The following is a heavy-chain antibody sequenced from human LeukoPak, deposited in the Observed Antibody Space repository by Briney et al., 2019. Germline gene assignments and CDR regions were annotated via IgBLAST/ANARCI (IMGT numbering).Heavy chain of an antibody. D-gene: IGHD3-3*01. CDR1: GCTFTGCY. CDR2: IDPNSGGT. J-gene: IGHJ4*02. CDR3: ARGSDFWSGKPLYFFDH. Sequence: TSVKVSCKASGCTFTGCYIDWIPQAPGQGLEWIGWIDPNSGGTNYAPKFQGRVTMTRDTSISTTYMELSRLRSNDTAMYFCARGSDFWSGKPLYFFDHWGQGTLVPVSS. V-gene: IGHV1-2*02.